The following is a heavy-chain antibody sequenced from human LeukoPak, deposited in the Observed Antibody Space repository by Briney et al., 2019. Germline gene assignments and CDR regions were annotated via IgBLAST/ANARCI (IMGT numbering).Heavy chain of an antibody. CDR3: VRDLMGSGSTTAYLHH. CDR2: INSDGSST. J-gene: IGHJ1*01. Sequence: GGSLRLSCAASGFTFSSYWMHWVRQAPGKGLVWVSRINSDGSSTSYADSVKGRFTISRDNAKNTLYLQMNSLRAEDMAVYFCVRDLMGSGSTTAYLHHWGQGTLVTVSS. V-gene: IGHV3-74*01. D-gene: IGHD1-1*01. CDR1: GFTFSSYW.